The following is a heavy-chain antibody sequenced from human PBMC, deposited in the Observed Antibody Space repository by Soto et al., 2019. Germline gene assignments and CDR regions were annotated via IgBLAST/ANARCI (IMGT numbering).Heavy chain of an antibody. J-gene: IGHJ6*04. CDR3: ARDDVLCDGGRCYGVLLDV. CDR1: GFTVSSKY. Sequence: GGSLRLSCAASGFTVSSKYMSWVRQAPGKGLEWVSLIQGGGPTYYADSVKGRFTISRDTSENTLHLQMDSLRAEDTAVYYCARDDVLCDGGRCYGVLLDVWGKGTTVTVSS. V-gene: IGHV3-66*01. CDR2: IQGGGPT. D-gene: IGHD2-15*01.